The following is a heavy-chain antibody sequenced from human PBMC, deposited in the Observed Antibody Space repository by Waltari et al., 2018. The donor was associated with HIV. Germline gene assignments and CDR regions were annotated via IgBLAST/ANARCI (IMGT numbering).Heavy chain of an antibody. Sequence: QVQLVQYGAEVKKPGASVKVPCKASGYTFTGYYMHWVRQGTGQGLEWMGWINPNSGGTNYAQKFQGRVTMTRDTSISTAYMELSRMRSDDTAVYYCARGQAGIAAHYYYYGMDVWGQGTTVTVSS. CDR3: ARGQAGIAAHYYYYGMDV. D-gene: IGHD6-13*01. CDR2: INPNSGGT. V-gene: IGHV1-2*02. J-gene: IGHJ6*02. CDR1: GYTFTGYY.